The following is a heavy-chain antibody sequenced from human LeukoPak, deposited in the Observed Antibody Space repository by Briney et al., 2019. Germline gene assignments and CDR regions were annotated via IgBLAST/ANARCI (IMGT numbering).Heavy chain of an antibody. CDR2: MNPNSGNT. CDR1: GYTFTSYD. V-gene: IGHV1-8*01. Sequence: ASVKVSCKASGYTFTSYDINWVRQATGQGLEWMGWMNPNSGNTGYAQKFQGRVTTTRNTSISTAYMELSSLRSEDTAVYYCAISTVDTAMDPLFDYWGQGTLVTVSS. CDR3: AISTVDTAMDPLFDY. J-gene: IGHJ4*02. D-gene: IGHD5-18*01.